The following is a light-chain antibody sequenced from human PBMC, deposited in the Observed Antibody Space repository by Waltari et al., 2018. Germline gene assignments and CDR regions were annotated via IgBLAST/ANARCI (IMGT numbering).Light chain of an antibody. J-gene: IGKJ4*01. V-gene: IGKV3-15*01. Sequence: TVMTQSPVALSVSPGERVTLPCRASQSVSSNLAWYQQKPGQAPRLLIYGVSTRATGSPARFSGSGSGTEFTLTISSLQSEDFAVYYCQQYNDWPPVTFGGGTKVEIK. CDR1: QSVSSN. CDR3: QQYNDWPPVT. CDR2: GVS.